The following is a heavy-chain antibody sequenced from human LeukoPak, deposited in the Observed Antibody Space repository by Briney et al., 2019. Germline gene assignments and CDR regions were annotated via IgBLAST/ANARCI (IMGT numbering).Heavy chain of an antibody. CDR3: ARDRDVLLWFGELYY. V-gene: IGHV3-30*19. D-gene: IGHD3-10*01. Sequence: GSLRLSCAASGFTFSSYGMHWVRQAPGKGLEWVAVIWYDGSNKYYADSVKGRFTISRDNSKNTLYLQMNSLRAEDTAVYYCARDRDVLLWFGELYYWGQGTLVTVSS. J-gene: IGHJ4*02. CDR2: IWYDGSNK. CDR1: GFTFSSYG.